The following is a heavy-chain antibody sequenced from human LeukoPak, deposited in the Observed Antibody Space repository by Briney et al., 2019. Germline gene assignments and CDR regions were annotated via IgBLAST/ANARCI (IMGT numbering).Heavy chain of an antibody. J-gene: IGHJ3*02. CDR2: INPNSGGT. V-gene: IGHV1-2*02. CDR1: GYTFTGYH. CDR3: AREDDTGRYMGDDAFDI. Sequence: ASVKVSCKASGYTFTGYHMHWVRQAPGQGLEWMGWINPNSGGTNYAQKFQGRVTMTRDTSISTAYMELSRLRSDDTAVYYCAREDDTGRYMGDDAFDIWGQGTMVTVSS. D-gene: IGHD1-26*01.